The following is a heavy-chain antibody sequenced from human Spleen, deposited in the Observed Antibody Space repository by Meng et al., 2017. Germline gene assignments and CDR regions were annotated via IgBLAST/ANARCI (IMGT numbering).Heavy chain of an antibody. CDR2: INHSGSP. J-gene: IGHJ6*02. D-gene: IGHD6-13*01. CDR3: ARGISGSWYGDYYYGMDV. CDR1: GGSFSDYY. V-gene: IGHV4-34*01. Sequence: SETLSLTCVVSGGSFSDYYWSWIRQPPGKGLEWIGEINHSGSPNYNPSLKSRVTISVDTSKNHFSLKLSSVTAADTAVYYCARGISGSWYGDYYYGMDVWGQGTTVTVSS.